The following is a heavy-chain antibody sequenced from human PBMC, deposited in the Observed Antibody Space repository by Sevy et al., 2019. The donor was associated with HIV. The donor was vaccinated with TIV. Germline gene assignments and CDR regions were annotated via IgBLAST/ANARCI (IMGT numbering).Heavy chain of an antibody. Sequence: GGSLRLSCAASGFTFTNYGMHWVRQAPGKGLEWVSGISNSGANTYYADSVRGRFTVSRDNSKNTVYLQMNNLRAEDTAVYYCAREGCTKPHDYWGQGTLVTVSS. CDR2: ISNSGANT. V-gene: IGHV3-23*01. D-gene: IGHD2-8*01. J-gene: IGHJ4*02. CDR1: GFTFTNYG. CDR3: AREGCTKPHDY.